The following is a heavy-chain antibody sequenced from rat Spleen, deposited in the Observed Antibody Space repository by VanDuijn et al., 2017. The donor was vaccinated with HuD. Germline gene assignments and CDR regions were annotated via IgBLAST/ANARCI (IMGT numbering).Heavy chain of an antibody. Sequence: EVQLVESDGGLVQPGRSLKLSCAASGFTFSDYYMAWVRQAPKKGLEWVASISYEGSSTYYGDSVKGRFTISRDDATSSLYLQMDSLRSEDTATYYCTTEFGVRVMDAWGQGASVTVSS. CDR2: ISYEGSST. CDR3: TTEFGVRVMDA. D-gene: IGHD4-3*01. J-gene: IGHJ4*01. V-gene: IGHV5-20*01. CDR1: GFTFSDYY.